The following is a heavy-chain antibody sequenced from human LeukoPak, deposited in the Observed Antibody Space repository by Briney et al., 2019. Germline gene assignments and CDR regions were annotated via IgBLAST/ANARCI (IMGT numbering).Heavy chain of an antibody. D-gene: IGHD2-2*01. Sequence: PSETLPLTCTVSGFSINSHHYWGWIRQPPGKGLEWIANVYHSGSAYYNPSLESRVTVSVDTSKNQFSLRLSSVTAADTAVYYCARSAGYQLLEGYYYYMDVWGKGTTVTVSS. CDR3: ARSAGYQLLEGYYYYMDV. V-gene: IGHV4-38-2*02. J-gene: IGHJ6*03. CDR1: GFSINSHHY. CDR2: VYHSGSA.